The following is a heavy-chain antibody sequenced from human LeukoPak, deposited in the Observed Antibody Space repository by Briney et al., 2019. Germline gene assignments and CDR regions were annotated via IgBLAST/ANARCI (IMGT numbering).Heavy chain of an antibody. Sequence: PGGSLRLSCAASGFTFSSYEMNWVRQAPGKGLEWVSYISSSGSTIYYADPVKGRFTISRDNAKNSLYLQMNSLRAEDTAVYYCARVGCSGGSCRYGNYFDYWGQGTLVTVSS. D-gene: IGHD2-15*01. V-gene: IGHV3-48*03. CDR3: ARVGCSGGSCRYGNYFDY. CDR1: GFTFSSYE. CDR2: ISSSGSTI. J-gene: IGHJ4*02.